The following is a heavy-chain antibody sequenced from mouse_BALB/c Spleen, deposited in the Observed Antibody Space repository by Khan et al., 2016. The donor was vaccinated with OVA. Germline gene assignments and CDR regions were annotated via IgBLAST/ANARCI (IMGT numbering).Heavy chain of an antibody. CDR3: ALSYYYGSGFDF. J-gene: IGHJ2*01. CDR1: GYSFADYN. Sequence: EVQLQQSGPELVKPGASVKVSCKASGYSFADYNMFWVQQSHGKSLEWIGYIYPYNGGNIYNQKFKGRATLTVDKSSNTAFMHLNSLTSEDSAVYYCALSYYYGSGFDFWGQGTTVTVSS. CDR2: IYPYNGGN. D-gene: IGHD1-1*01. V-gene: IGHV1S135*01.